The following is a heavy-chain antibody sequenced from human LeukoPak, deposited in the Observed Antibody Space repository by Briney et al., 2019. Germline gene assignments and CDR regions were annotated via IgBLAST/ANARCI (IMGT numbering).Heavy chain of an antibody. CDR1: GFTFSSYS. V-gene: IGHV3-21*01. CDR3: AKGKDSVAGATNDY. CDR2: ISSSGTYK. D-gene: IGHD6-19*01. Sequence: GGSLRLSCAVSGFTFSSYSMSWVRQVPGKGLEWVSSISSSGTYKYYADSVKGRFTISRDNAKNSLYLQMNSLRAEDTAVYYCAKGKDSVAGATNDYWGQGTLVTVSS. J-gene: IGHJ4*02.